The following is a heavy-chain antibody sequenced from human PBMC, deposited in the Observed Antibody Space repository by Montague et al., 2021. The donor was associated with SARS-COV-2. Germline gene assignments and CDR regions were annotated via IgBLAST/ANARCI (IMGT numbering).Heavy chain of an antibody. D-gene: IGHD5-24*01. CDR3: SVVRVEIATMWVFDYYGMGV. V-gene: IGHV4-31*02. CDR2: IYYSGST. Sequence: IYYSGSTYYNPSLKSRVTISVDTSKNQFSLKLSSVTAADTAVYYCSVVRVEIATMWVFDYYGMGVWGPVTTFTLA. J-gene: IGHJ6*02.